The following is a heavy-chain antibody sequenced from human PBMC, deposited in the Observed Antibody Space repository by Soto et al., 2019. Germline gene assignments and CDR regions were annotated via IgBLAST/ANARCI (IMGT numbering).Heavy chain of an antibody. J-gene: IGHJ4*02. D-gene: IGHD4-17*01. CDR1: GFTFSSYA. Sequence: GGSLRLSCAASGFTFSSYAMHWVRQAPGKGLEWVAVISYDGSNKYYADSVKGRFTISRDNSKNTLYLQMNSLRAEDTDVYYCARGLMTTVPDWGQGTLVTVSS. V-gene: IGHV3-30-3*01. CDR3: ARGLMTTVPD. CDR2: ISYDGSNK.